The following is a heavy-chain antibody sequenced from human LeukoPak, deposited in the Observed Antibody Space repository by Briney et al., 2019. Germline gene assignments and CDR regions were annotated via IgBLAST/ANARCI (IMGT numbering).Heavy chain of an antibody. CDR1: GYTFTGYY. CDR2: INPNSGGT. J-gene: IGHJ4*02. V-gene: IGHV1-2*02. D-gene: IGHD3-10*01. Sequence: ASVKVSCKASGYTFTGYYMHWVRQAPGQGLEWMGWINPNSGGTNYAQKFQGRVTMTRDTSISTAYMELSRLRSDDTPVYYCARVSGITMVRGALNFDYWGQGTLVTVSS. CDR3: ARVSGITMVRGALNFDY.